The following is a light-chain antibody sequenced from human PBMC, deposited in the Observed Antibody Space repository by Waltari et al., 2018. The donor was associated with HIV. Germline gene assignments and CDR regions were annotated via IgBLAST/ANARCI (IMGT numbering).Light chain of an antibody. Sequence: QSALTQPPSASGSRGESVTISCTGTSSDIGTYAYVSWYQQHPGKAPKPIILAVNGRPPGVPDRFFGSKSGNTASLTVSGLQDDDEADYYCSSYGGTNNRGVFGGGTKLTVL. CDR3: SSYGGTNNRGV. CDR1: SSDIGTYAY. CDR2: AVN. J-gene: IGLJ2*01. V-gene: IGLV2-8*01.